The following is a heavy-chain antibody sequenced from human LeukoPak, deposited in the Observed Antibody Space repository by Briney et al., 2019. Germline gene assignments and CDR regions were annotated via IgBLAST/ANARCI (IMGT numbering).Heavy chain of an antibody. J-gene: IGHJ5*02. CDR2: IYYSGST. CDR3: ARDCSYCSSTSCTNWFDP. D-gene: IGHD2-2*01. CDR1: GGSISSGGYY. Sequence: SQTLSLTCTVSGGSISSGGYYWSWIRQHPGKGLEWIGYIYYSGSTYYNPSLKSRVTISVDTSKNQFSLKLSSVSAADTAVYYCARDCSYCSSTSCTNWFDPWGQGTLVTVSS. V-gene: IGHV4-31*03.